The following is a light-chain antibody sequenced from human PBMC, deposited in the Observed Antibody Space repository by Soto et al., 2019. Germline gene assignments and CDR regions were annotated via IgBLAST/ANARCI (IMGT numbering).Light chain of an antibody. J-gene: IGLJ1*01. CDR2: AVT. V-gene: IGLV2-14*02. CDR3: NSYTTSSTLV. CDR1: RGDVGAYNL. Sequence: QSALTQPASVSGSPGQSITISCTGTRGDVGAYNLVSWYQQHPGKAPKLMIYAVTNRPSGISNRFSGSKSGNTASLTISGVQADDEADYYCNSYTTSSTLVFGTGTKVTVL.